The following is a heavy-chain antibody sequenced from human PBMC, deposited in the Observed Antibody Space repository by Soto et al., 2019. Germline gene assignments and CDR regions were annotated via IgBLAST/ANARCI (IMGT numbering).Heavy chain of an antibody. J-gene: IGHJ6*02. D-gene: IGHD6-6*01. CDR2: ISSNGGST. V-gene: IGHV3-64*04. Sequence: PGGSLRLSCSASGFTFSSYAMHWVRQAPGKGLEYVSAISSNGGSTYYADSVKGRFTISRDNSKNTLYLQMNSLRAEDTAVYYCAKDPSSWVGYYYGMDVWGQGTTVTVSS. CDR1: GFTFSSYA. CDR3: AKDPSSWVGYYYGMDV.